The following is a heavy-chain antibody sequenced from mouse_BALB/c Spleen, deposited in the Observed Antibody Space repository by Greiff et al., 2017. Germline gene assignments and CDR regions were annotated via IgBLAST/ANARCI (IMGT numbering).Heavy chain of an antibody. CDR2: INPSNGGT. V-gene: IGHV1S81*02. Sequence: VQLQQSGAELVKPGASVKLSCKASGYTFTSYYMYWVKQRPGQGLEWIGEINPSNGGTNFNEKFKSKATLTVDKSSSTAYMQLSSLTSEDSAVYYCTRDYGNYGFAYWGQGTLVTVSA. CDR3: TRDYGNYGFAY. CDR1: GYTFTSYY. D-gene: IGHD2-1*01. J-gene: IGHJ3*01.